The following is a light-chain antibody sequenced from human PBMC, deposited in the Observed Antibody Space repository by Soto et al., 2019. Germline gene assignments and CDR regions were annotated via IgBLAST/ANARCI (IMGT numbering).Light chain of an antibody. CDR2: LAS. Sequence: DIQMTQSPSSLSASVGDRVTITCRASQGISSYLAWYQQKPGEVPKLLISLASTLQSGVPSRFSGSGSGTDFTLTISSLQPEDVATYYCQKYNSASFTFGPGTKVDIK. CDR3: QKYNSASFT. J-gene: IGKJ3*01. CDR1: QGISSY. V-gene: IGKV1-27*01.